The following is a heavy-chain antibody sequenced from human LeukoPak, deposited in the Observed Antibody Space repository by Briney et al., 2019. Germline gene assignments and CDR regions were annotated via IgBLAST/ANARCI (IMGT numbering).Heavy chain of an antibody. D-gene: IGHD4-17*01. CDR1: GYTFTSYG. J-gene: IGHJ4*02. V-gene: IGHV1-18*01. CDR2: ISAYNGNT. Sequence: ASVKASCKASGYTFTSYGISWVRQPPGQQLEWLGWISAYNGNTNYAQKLQGRVTMTTDTSTSTAYMELRSLRSDDTAVYYCARVNDYDGPGFFDYWGQGTLVTVSS. CDR3: ARVNDYDGPGFFDY.